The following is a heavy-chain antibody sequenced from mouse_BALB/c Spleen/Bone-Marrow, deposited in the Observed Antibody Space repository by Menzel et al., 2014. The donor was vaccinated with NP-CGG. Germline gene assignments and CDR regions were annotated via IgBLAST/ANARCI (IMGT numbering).Heavy chain of an antibody. V-gene: IGHV1-31*01. Sequence: VQLQQSGPELVKPGASVKISCKASGYSFTGYYMHWVKQSHGNSLEWIGYIYPYNGVSSYNQKFKGKATLTVDKSSSTAYMELRSLTSDDSAVYYCESRGEYFDVWGAGTTVTVSS. CDR3: ESRGEYFDV. CDR1: GYSFTGYY. CDR2: IYPYNGVS. J-gene: IGHJ1*01.